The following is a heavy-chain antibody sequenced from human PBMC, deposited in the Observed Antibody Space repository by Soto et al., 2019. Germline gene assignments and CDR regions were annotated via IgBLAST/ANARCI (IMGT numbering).Heavy chain of an antibody. J-gene: IGHJ6*02. CDR1: GFTFSGYW. V-gene: IGHV3-7*05. Sequence: EVQLVESGGGLVQPGGSLRLSCAASGFTFSGYWMSWVRQAPGKGLEWVANIKQDGSEQFYVDSVKGRFTIARDNAKNSLYLQMNSLRAEDTAVYYCAREAVWGQGTTVTVSS. CDR2: IKQDGSEQ. CDR3: AREAV.